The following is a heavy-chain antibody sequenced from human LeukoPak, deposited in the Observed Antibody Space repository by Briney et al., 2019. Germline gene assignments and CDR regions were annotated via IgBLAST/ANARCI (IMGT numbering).Heavy chain of an antibody. Sequence: TGGTLRLSCAASGFTFSSYSMNWVRQAPGKGLEWVSSISSSSSYIYYADSVKGRFTISRDNAKNSLYLQMNSLRAEDTAVYYCAIDIDDFPFHYWAQGTLVTVSS. CDR3: AIDIDDFPFHY. CDR1: GFTFSSYS. J-gene: IGHJ4*02. V-gene: IGHV3-21*01. D-gene: IGHD1-26*01. CDR2: ISSSSSYI.